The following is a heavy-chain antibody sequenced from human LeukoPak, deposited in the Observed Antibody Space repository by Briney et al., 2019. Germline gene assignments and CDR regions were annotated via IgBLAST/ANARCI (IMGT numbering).Heavy chain of an antibody. CDR2: INHSGST. V-gene: IGHV4-34*01. CDR1: GGSFSGYY. CDR3: ARGGCSSTSCYGGWYFDL. Sequence: SETLSLTCAVYGGSFSGYYWSWIRQPPGKGLEWIGEINHSGSTYYNPSLKSRVTISVDRSKNQFSLKLSSVTAADTAVYYCARGGCSSTSCYGGWYFDLWGRGTLVTVSS. J-gene: IGHJ2*01. D-gene: IGHD2-2*01.